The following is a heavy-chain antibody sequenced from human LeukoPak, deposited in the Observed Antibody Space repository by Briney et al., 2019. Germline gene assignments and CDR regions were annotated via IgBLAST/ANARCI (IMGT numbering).Heavy chain of an antibody. CDR1: GFTFSSYW. V-gene: IGHV3-74*01. J-gene: IGHJ4*02. D-gene: IGHD1-1*01. Sequence: PGGSLRLSCAASGFTFSSYWMHWVRHAPGKGLMWVSRINSDGSSTNYADSVKGRFTISRDNAKNTLYLQMNSLRAEDTAVYFCASGELDSLYYFDYWGQGTLVTVSS. CDR3: ASGELDSLYYFDY. CDR2: INSDGSST.